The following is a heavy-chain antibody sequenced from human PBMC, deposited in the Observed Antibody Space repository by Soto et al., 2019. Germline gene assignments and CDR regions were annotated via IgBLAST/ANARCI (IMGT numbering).Heavy chain of an antibody. CDR3: ARGLYCSSTSCYYYYYYGMDV. J-gene: IGHJ6*02. Sequence: QVQLQQWGAGLLKPSETLSLTCAVYGGSFSGYYWSWIRQPPGKGLEWIEEINHSGSTNYNASLKSRVTISVDTSKNQFSLKLSSVTAADTAVYYCARGLYCSSTSCYYYYYYGMDVWGQGTTVTVSS. D-gene: IGHD2-2*01. CDR1: GGSFSGYY. CDR2: INHSGST. V-gene: IGHV4-34*01.